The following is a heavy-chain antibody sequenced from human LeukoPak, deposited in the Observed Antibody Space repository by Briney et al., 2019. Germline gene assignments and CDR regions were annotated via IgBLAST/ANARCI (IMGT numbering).Heavy chain of an antibody. V-gene: IGHV4-30-4*01. CDR3: ARDARGMIVVVPAAAPHYGMDV. Sequence: PSQTLSLTCTVSGGSISSGDYYWSWIRQPPGKDLEWIGYIYYSGSTYYNPSLKSRVTISVDTSKNQFSLKLSSVTAADTAVYYCARDARGMIVVVPAAAPHYGMDVWGKGTTVTVSS. D-gene: IGHD2-2*01. CDR2: IYYSGST. CDR1: GGSISSGDYY. J-gene: IGHJ6*04.